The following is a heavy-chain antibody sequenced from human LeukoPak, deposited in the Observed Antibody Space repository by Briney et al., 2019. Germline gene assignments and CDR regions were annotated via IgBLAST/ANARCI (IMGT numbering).Heavy chain of an antibody. CDR2: INHSGST. CDR3: ARGPYDYVWGSYRPPFDY. D-gene: IGHD3-16*02. V-gene: IGHV4-34*01. CDR1: GGSFSGYY. Sequence: SETLSLTCAVYGGSFSGYYWSWIRQPPGKGLEWIGEINHSGSTNYNPSLKSRVTISVGTSKNQFSLKLSSVTAADTAVYYCARGPYDYVWGSYRPPFDYWGQGTLVTVSS. J-gene: IGHJ4*02.